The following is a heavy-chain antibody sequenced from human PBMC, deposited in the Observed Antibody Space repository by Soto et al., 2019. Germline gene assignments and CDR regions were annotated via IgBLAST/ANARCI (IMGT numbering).Heavy chain of an antibody. CDR1: GGSIGSYY. Sequence: QVQLQESGPGLVKPSETLSLTCSVSGGSIGSYYWSWIRQPPGKGLEWIGCLYYSGSTNYNPSLQSRVTISVDTSKSQFSLKLSSVTAADTAVSYCARGGWRQIDYWGQGTLVTVSS. D-gene: IGHD3-3*01. CDR3: ARGGWRQIDY. J-gene: IGHJ4*02. CDR2: LYYSGST. V-gene: IGHV4-59*08.